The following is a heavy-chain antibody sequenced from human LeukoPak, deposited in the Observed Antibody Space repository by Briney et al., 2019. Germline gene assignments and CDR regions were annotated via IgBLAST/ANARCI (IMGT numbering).Heavy chain of an antibody. Sequence: ASVKVSCEVSGYTLTELSMHWVRQAPGKGLEWMGGFDPEDGETIYAQKFQGRVTMTEDTSTDTAYMELSSLRSEDTAVYYCATDRVAAAGTAGEMVYWGQGTLVTVSS. J-gene: IGHJ4*02. CDR3: ATDRVAAAGTAGEMVY. CDR2: FDPEDGET. D-gene: IGHD6-13*01. CDR1: GYTLTELS. V-gene: IGHV1-24*01.